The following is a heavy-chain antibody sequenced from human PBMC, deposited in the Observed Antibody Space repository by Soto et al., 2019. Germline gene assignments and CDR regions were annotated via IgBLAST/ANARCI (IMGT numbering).Heavy chain of an antibody. J-gene: IGHJ4*02. CDR1: GFTFTSYG. D-gene: IGHD3-9*01. V-gene: IGHV3-23*01. Sequence: GGSLRLSCTASGFTFTSYGMGWVRQAPGKGLQWVSTIRGDGGQTHYTDSVKGRFSISRDNSKNTVYLQMDSLRAEDTAMYFCARDVGLDSDDFFAYWGQGTQVTVSS. CDR3: ARDVGLDSDDFFAY. CDR2: IRGDGGQT.